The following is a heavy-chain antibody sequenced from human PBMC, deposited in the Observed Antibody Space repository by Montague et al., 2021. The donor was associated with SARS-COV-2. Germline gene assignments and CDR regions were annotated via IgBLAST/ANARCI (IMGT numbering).Heavy chain of an antibody. J-gene: IGHJ5*02. CDR1: GXSNSSYY. CDR3: ARGGGGRDGYNP. Sequence: SETLSLTCTVSGXSNSSYYWCWIRQPPGKGKEWIGCIYNSGSTNYNPSLKSRVTISVDTSKNQFSLKLSSVTAADTAVYYCARGGGGRDGYNPWGQGTLVTVSS. D-gene: IGHD5-24*01. CDR2: IYNSGST. V-gene: IGHV4-59*01.